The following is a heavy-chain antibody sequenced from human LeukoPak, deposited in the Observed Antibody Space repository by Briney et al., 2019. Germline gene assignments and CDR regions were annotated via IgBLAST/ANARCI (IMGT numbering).Heavy chain of an antibody. D-gene: IGHD6-19*01. CDR1: GYTFTSYG. J-gene: IGHJ4*02. Sequence: ASVKVSCEASGYTFTSYGISWVRQAPGQGLEWMGWISAYNGNTNYAQKLQGRVTMTTDTSTSTAYMELRSLRSDDTAVYYCARDSRVAGTFDYWGQGTLVTVSS. CDR2: ISAYNGNT. V-gene: IGHV1-18*01. CDR3: ARDSRVAGTFDY.